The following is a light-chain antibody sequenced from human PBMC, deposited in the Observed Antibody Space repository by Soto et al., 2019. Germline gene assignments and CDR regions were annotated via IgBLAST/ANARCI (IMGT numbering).Light chain of an antibody. CDR3: QQYYTYPQT. J-gene: IGKJ2*01. CDR2: AAS. Sequence: AIRMTQSPSSFSASTGDRVTITCRASQGISSYLAWYQQKPGKAPKLLVYAASTLQYGVPSRFRGSGSGTDFTLTISCLQSEDFDTYFCQQYYTYPQTFGQGTKVDIK. V-gene: IGKV1-8*01. CDR1: QGISSY.